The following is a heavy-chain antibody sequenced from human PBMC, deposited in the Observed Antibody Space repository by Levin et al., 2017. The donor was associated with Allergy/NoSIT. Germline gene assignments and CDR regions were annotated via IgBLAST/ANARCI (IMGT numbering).Heavy chain of an antibody. CDR3: AKGDYGSGSYWSLPTPYFDY. CDR1: GFTFSSYA. Sequence: PGGSLRLSCAASGFTFSSYAMSWVRQAPGKGLEWVSAISGSGGSTYYADSVKGRFTISRDNSKNTLYLQMNSLRAEDTAVYYCAKGDYGSGSYWSLPTPYFDYWGQGTLVTVSS. D-gene: IGHD3-10*01. CDR2: ISGSGGST. J-gene: IGHJ4*02. V-gene: IGHV3-23*01.